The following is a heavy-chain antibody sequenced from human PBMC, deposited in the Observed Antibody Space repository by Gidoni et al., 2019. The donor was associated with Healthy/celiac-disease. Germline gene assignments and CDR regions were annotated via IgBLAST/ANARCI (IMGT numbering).Heavy chain of an antibody. Sequence: QMQLVQSGPEVMKPGNSVKVSCKASGFTFTSSAVQLVRQARGQRLEWIGCSFVGSGNTNYAQKFQERVTITRDISTSTAYMELSSLRSEYTSVYDCAAVLLGAFDIWGQGTMVTVSS. CDR2: SFVGSGNT. CDR3: AAVLLGAFDI. D-gene: IGHD3-10*01. CDR1: GFTFTSSA. V-gene: IGHV1-58*01. J-gene: IGHJ3*02.